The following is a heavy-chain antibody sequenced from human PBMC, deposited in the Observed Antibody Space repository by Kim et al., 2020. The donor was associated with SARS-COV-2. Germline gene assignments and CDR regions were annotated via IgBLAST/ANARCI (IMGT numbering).Heavy chain of an antibody. CDR1: GYTFTSYG. J-gene: IGHJ3*02. CDR3: ARITYYYDSSGYYYGAFDI. Sequence: ASVKVSCKASGYTFTSYGISWVRQAPGQGLEWMGWISAYNGNTNYAQKLQGRVTMTTDTSTSTAYMELRSLRSDDTAVYYCARITYYYDSSGYYYGAFDIWGQGTMVTVSS. V-gene: IGHV1-18*04. D-gene: IGHD3-22*01. CDR2: ISAYNGNT.